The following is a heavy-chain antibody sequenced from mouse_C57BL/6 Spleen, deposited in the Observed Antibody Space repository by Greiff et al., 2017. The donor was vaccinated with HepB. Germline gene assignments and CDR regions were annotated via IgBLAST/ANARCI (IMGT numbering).Heavy chain of an antibody. CDR1: GFTFSSYA. J-gene: IGHJ4*01. Sequence: DVMLVESGEGLVKPGGSLKLSCAASGFTFSSYAMSWVRQTPEKRLEWVAYISSGGDYIYYADTVKGRFTISRDNARNTLYLQMSSLKSEDTAMYYGTRERGRGAMDYWGQGTSVTVSS. V-gene: IGHV5-9-1*02. CDR2: ISSGGDYI. CDR3: TRERGRGAMDY. D-gene: IGHD4-1*01.